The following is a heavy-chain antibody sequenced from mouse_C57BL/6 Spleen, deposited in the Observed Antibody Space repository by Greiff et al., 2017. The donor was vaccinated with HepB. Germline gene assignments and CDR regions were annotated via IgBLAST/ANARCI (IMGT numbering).Heavy chain of an antibody. CDR2: ISYDGSN. CDR1: GYSITSGYY. V-gene: IGHV3-6*01. D-gene: IGHD1-1*01. CDR3: AREENYYGSSGLFAY. J-gene: IGHJ3*01. Sequence: DVQLQESGPGLVKPSQSLSLTCSVTGYSITSGYYWNWIRQFPGNKLEWMGYISYDGSNNYNPSLKNRISITRDTSKNQFFLKLNSVTTEDTATYYCAREENYYGSSGLFAYWGQGTLVTVSA.